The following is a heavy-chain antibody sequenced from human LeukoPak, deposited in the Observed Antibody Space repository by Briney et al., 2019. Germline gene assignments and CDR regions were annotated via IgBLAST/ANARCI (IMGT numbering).Heavy chain of an antibody. CDR1: GFTFSSYA. D-gene: IGHD2-21*01. CDR2: ISGSGGST. CDR3: AKDPGRWLWSLNWFDP. J-gene: IGHJ5*02. Sequence: GGSLRLSCAASGFTFSSYAMSWVRQAPGKGLEWVSAISGSGGSTYYADSVKGRFTISRDNSKNTLYLQMNSLRAEDTAVYYCAKDPGRWLWSLNWFDPWGQGTLVTVSS. V-gene: IGHV3-23*01.